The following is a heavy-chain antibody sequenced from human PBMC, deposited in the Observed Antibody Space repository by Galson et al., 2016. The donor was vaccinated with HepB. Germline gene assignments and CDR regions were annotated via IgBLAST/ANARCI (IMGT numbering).Heavy chain of an antibody. J-gene: IGHJ4*02. V-gene: IGHV3-74*03. CDR3: VSQFSDSGY. D-gene: IGHD5-24*01. Sequence: SLRLSCAASGFSVSINWMHWVRQAPGQGLVWVSRIKSDGSITTYADSVKGRFTISRDNAKNTLYLQMNSLRAEDTAVYYCVSQFSDSGYWGQGTLVTVSS. CDR2: IKSDGSIT. CDR1: GFSVSINW.